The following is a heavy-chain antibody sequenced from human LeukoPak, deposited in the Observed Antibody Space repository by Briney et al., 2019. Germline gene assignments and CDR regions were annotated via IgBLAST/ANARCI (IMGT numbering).Heavy chain of an antibody. J-gene: IGHJ4*02. V-gene: IGHV4-34*01. CDR1: GGSIITYY. CDR3: ARGLPGYSSSWATLWDFDY. CDR2: INHSGST. D-gene: IGHD6-13*01. Sequence: PSETLSLTCSVSGGSIITYYWSWIRQPPGKGLEWIGEINHSGSTNYNPSLKSRVTISVDTPKNQFSLKLSSVTAADTAVYYCARGLPGYSSSWATLWDFDYWGQGTLVTVSS.